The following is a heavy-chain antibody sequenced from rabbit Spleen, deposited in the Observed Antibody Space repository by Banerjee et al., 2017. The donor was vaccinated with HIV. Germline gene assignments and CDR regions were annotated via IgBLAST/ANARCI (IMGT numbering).Heavy chain of an antibody. CDR1: GFSFSRGYD. J-gene: IGHJ4*01. V-gene: IGHV1S45*01. D-gene: IGHD1-1*01. CDR3: ARDNGSGDYIDVYFDL. CDR2: IYTGNGKT. Sequence: QEQVEESGGDLVKPEGSLTLTCKASGFSFSRGYDMCWVRQAPGRGLEWIGCIYTGNGKTYYASWAKGRFTISKSSSTTVTLQMTSLTAADTATYFCARDNGSGDYIDVYFDLWGPGTLVTVS.